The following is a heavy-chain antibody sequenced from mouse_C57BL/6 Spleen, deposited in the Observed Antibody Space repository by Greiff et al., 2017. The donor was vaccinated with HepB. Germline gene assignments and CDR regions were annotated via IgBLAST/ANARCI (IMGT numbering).Heavy chain of an antibody. V-gene: IGHV1-52*01. CDR1: GYTFTSYW. Sequence: QVQLQQPGAELVRPGSSVKLSCKASGYTFTSYWMHWVKQRPIQGLEWIGNIDPSDSETHYNQKFKDKATLTVDKSSSTDYMQLSSLTSEDSAVYYCARNYYGSQRGFAYWGQGTLVTVSA. D-gene: IGHD1-1*01. CDR2: IDPSDSET. J-gene: IGHJ3*01. CDR3: ARNYYGSQRGFAY.